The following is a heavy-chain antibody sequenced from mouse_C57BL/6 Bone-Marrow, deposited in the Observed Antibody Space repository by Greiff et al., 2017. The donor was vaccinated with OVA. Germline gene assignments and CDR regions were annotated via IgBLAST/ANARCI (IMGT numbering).Heavy chain of an antibody. J-gene: IGHJ2*01. V-gene: IGHV5-15*01. Sequence: EVKLMESGGGLVQPGGSLKLSCAASGFTFSDYGMAWVRQAPRKGPEWVAFISNLAYSIYYADTVTGRFTISREIAKNTLYLEMSSLRSEDTAMYYCARGDFDYWGQGTTLTVSS. CDR3: ARGDFDY. CDR2: ISNLAYSI. CDR1: GFTFSDYG.